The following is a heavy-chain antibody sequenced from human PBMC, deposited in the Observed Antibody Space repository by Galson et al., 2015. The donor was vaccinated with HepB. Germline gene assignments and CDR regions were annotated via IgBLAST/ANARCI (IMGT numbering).Heavy chain of an antibody. CDR2: IHHSGST. D-gene: IGHD6-13*01. J-gene: IGHJ6*03. Sequence: ETLSLTCAVYGGAFIDYQWTWIRQTPGKGLEWIGEIHHSGSTNYNPSLRSRVSLSVDTIKKQFSLRLTSMTAADMGVYYCARGWYYNYMDVWAKGTTVIVSS. CDR3: ARGWYYNYMDV. V-gene: IGHV4-34*01. CDR1: GGAFIDYQ.